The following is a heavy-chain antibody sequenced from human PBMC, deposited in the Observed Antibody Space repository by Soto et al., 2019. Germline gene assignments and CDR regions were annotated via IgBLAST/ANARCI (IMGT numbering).Heavy chain of an antibody. V-gene: IGHV6-1*01. D-gene: IGHD6-19*01. CDR3: ARGSHSVAGKGPNFDY. CDR1: GDSVSSDSAT. Sequence: PSQTLSLTCAISGDSVSSDSATWDWIRQSPSRGLEWLGRTYYRSRWYGDYAVSVKSRITINPDTSKNQFSLQLNSVTPEDTAVYYCARGSHSVAGKGPNFDYWGQGALVTVSS. CDR2: TYYRSRWYG. J-gene: IGHJ4*02.